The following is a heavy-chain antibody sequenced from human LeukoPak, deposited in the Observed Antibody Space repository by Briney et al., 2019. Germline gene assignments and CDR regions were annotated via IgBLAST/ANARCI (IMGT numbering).Heavy chain of an antibody. CDR3: AKVLGYYDSSGYYQEGGFDY. J-gene: IGHJ4*02. CDR2: ISGDGGST. D-gene: IGHD3-22*01. CDR1: GFTFDDYA. Sequence: GGSLRLSCAASGFTFDDYAMHWVRQAPGKGLEWVSLISGDGGSTYYADSVKGRFTISRDNSKNSLYLQMNSLRTEDIALYYCAKVLGYYDSSGYYQEGGFDYWGQGTLVTVSS. V-gene: IGHV3-43*02.